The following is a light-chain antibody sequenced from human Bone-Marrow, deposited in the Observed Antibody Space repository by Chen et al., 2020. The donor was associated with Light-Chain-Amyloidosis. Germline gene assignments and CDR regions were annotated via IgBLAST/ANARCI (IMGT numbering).Light chain of an antibody. CDR1: QSVSRY. V-gene: IGKV3-11*01. J-gene: IGKJ5*01. CDR2: DTS. Sequence: EIVLTQSPATLSLSPGERATLFCRASQSVSRYLAWYQQKPGQAPRLLIYDTSNRATGIPTRFSAGGSGTDFTLTISRLEPEDFAVDYCQQRRETSGQGTRLEI. CDR3: QQRRET.